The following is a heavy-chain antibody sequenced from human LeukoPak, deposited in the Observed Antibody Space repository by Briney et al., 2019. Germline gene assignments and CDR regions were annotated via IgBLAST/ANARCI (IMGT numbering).Heavy chain of an antibody. CDR2: ISSDGTRK. V-gene: IGHV3-30*01. CDR1: GFTFCSFA. D-gene: IGHD2-15*01. J-gene: IGHJ4*02. CDR3: ASLSTPEYYFDY. Sequence: GGSLRLSCAASGFTFCSFAMNWVRQAPGKGLEWVAVISSDGTRKFYADSVKGRFTISRDNSENTLYLQMNSLRAEDTAVYYCASLSTPEYYFDYWGQGTLVTVSS.